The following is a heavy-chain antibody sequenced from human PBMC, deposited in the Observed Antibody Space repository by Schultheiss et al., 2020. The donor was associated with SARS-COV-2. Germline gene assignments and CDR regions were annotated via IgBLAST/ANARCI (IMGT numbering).Heavy chain of an antibody. Sequence: SETLSLTCTVSGGSISSSSYYWGWIRQPPGKGLEWIGSIYYSGSTNYNPSLKSRVTISVDTSKNQFSLKLSSVTAADTAVYYCARAQTTGTTSGPWGQGTLVTVSS. CDR2: IYYSGST. D-gene: IGHD1-1*01. J-gene: IGHJ4*02. CDR3: ARAQTTGTTSGP. V-gene: IGHV4-39*07. CDR1: GGSISSSSYY.